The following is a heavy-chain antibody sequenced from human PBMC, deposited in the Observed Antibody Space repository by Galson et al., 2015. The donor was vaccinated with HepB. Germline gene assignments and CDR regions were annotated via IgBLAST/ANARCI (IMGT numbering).Heavy chain of an antibody. V-gene: IGHV3-33*05. CDR2: ISYDGSNK. CDR1: GFTFSHYG. Sequence: SLRLSCAASGFTFSHYGVHWVRQAPGKGLEWVAIISYDGSNKYYADSVKGRFTISRDNSKNTLYLQVNSLRAEDTAVFYCARDSSGYDAFDIWGQGTKATVSS. CDR3: ARDSSGYDAFDI. D-gene: IGHD3-22*01. J-gene: IGHJ3*02.